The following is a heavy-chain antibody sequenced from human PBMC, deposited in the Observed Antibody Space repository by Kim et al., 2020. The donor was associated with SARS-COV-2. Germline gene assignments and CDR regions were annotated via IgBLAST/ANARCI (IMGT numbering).Heavy chain of an antibody. V-gene: IGHV3-30-3*01. J-gene: IGHJ4*02. CDR3: TRDKSAFDY. Sequence: GGSLRLSCATSRFTFSNYAMHWVRQAPGKGLEWVAAISCDGSNKYYAASVQGRFTISRDNFKNTSYLQMNTLRPGDTAVYHCTRDKSAFDYWGQGTLVTVSS. CDR1: RFTFSNYA. CDR2: ISCDGSNK.